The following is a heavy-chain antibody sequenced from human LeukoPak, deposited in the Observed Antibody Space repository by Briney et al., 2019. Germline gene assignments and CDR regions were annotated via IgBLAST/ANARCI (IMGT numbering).Heavy chain of an antibody. CDR2: INPNSGGT. D-gene: IGHD6-19*01. V-gene: IGHV1-2*02. CDR1: GYTFTGYY. CDR3: ARVRGIAVAGTNFDY. J-gene: IGHJ4*02. Sequence: GASVKVSCKASGYTFTGYYMHWVRQAPGQGLEWMGWINPNSGGTNYAQKFQGRVTMTRDTSISTAYMELSRQRSDDTAVYYCARVRGIAVAGTNFDYWGQGTLVTVSS.